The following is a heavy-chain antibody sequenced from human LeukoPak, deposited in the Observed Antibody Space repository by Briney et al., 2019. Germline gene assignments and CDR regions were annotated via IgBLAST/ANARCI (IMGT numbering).Heavy chain of an antibody. CDR3: ARSHEEREYSWHGNGYYYFYKGV. J-gene: IGHJ6*03. CDR2: VWYDGSNK. V-gene: IGHV3-33*01. Sequence: PGGSLRLSCAASGFTFSSYGMHWVRQAPGKGLEWVAVVWYDGSNKYYADSVKGRFTISRDNSKNTLYLQMNSLRAEDTAVYYLARSHEEREYSWHGNGYYYFYKGVWGKRAHGHVSS. CDR1: GFTFSSYG. D-gene: IGHD5-12*01.